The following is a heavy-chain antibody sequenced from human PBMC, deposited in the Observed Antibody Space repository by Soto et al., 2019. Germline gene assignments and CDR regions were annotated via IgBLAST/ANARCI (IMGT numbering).Heavy chain of an antibody. Sequence: EVQLLESGGGLVQPGGSLRLSCAASGFTFSSDAMSWVRQAPGKGLEWVSAISGSGGSTYYADSVKGRFTISRDNSKNTLYLQMNSLRADDTAVYYCAKGYYSSGCGDAFDTWGQGTMVTVSS. D-gene: IGHD6-19*01. CDR1: GFTFSSDA. V-gene: IGHV3-23*01. J-gene: IGHJ3*02. CDR2: ISGSGGST. CDR3: AKGYYSSGCGDAFDT.